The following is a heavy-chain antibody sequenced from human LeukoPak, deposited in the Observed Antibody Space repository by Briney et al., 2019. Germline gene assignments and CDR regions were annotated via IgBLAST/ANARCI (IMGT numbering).Heavy chain of an antibody. J-gene: IGHJ3*02. CDR3: ARDAVYDSSGYPYAFDI. CDR1: GGSISSYY. V-gene: IGHV4-59*01. D-gene: IGHD3-22*01. CDR2: VFYSGRT. Sequence: SETLSLTCTVSGGSISSYYWSWIRQPPGKGLEWIGYVFYSGRTDHNPSLKSRLTISVDTSKNRFSLKLSSVTAADTAVYYCARDAVYDSSGYPYAFDIWGQGTMVTVSS.